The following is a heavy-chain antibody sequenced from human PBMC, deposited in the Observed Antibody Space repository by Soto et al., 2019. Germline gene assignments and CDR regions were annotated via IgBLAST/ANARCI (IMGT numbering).Heavy chain of an antibody. CDR3: ARDNSQGYGTPAASWWFDP. CDR2: INPSGESI. V-gene: IGHV1-46*01. J-gene: IGHJ5*02. Sequence: QVQLVQSGAEVKKPGASVKVSCRASGFTFTDYSIHWVRQAPGQGLEWMGIINPSGESISYAQKFQGRVTITRDTSTSTVYMDLSSLRNEDTAVYYCARDNSQGYGTPAASWWFDPWGQGTLVTVSS. CDR1: GFTFTDYS. D-gene: IGHD2-15*01.